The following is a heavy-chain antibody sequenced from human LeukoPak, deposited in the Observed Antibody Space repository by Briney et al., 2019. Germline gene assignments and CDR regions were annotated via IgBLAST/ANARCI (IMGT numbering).Heavy chain of an antibody. Sequence: LTGGSLRLSCAASGFTFSNYWMHWVRQAPGRGLVWVSRINTDGTRTSFADSVKGRFTISRDNAKNTLYLQMNSLRAEDTAVYYCARSSSYRGYYGYWGQGTLVTVSS. V-gene: IGHV3-74*01. CDR1: GFTFSNYW. D-gene: IGHD3-3*01. J-gene: IGHJ4*02. CDR2: INTDGTRT. CDR3: ARSSSYRGYYGY.